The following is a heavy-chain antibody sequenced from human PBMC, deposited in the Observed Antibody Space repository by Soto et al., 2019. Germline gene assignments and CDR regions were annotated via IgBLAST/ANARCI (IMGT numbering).Heavy chain of an antibody. D-gene: IGHD2-2*01. J-gene: IGHJ4*02. CDR1: GGSVSSGSFY. CDR2: IYYSGTN. CDR3: ARGYCSITSCSIFNY. Sequence: SETLSLTCAVSGGSVSSGSFYWSWIRQPPGKGLEWIGYIYYSGTNTYNPSLKSRVTMSADTSRNQFSLRLSSVTAADTAVYYCARGYCSITSCSIFNYWDQGTQVTVSS. V-gene: IGHV4-61*01.